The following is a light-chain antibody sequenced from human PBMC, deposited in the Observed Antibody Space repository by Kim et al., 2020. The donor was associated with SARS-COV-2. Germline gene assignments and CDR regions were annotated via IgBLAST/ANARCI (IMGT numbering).Light chain of an antibody. Sequence: GRSVPISCTGTGSDVGGYNYVSWYQQHPGKAPQLMIYEVSKRPSGVPDRFSGSKSGNTASLTVSGLQAEDEADYYCTSYAGNNNVVFGGGTQLTVL. CDR3: TSYAGNNNVV. V-gene: IGLV2-8*01. J-gene: IGLJ2*01. CDR2: EVS. CDR1: GSDVGGYNY.